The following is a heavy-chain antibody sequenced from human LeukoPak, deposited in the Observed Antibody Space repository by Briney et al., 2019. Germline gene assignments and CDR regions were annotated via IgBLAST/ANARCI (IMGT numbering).Heavy chain of an antibody. J-gene: IGHJ6*03. CDR1: GGSISSYY. CDR2: IYYSGST. Sequence: SETLSLTCTVSGGSISSYYWSWSRQPPGKGLEWIGYIYYSGSTNYNPSLKSRVTISVDTSKNQFSLKLSSVTAADTAVYYCARDGDLKYDYYYMDVWGKGTTVTVSS. CDR3: ARDGDLKYDYYYMDV. D-gene: IGHD2-21*01. V-gene: IGHV4-59*01.